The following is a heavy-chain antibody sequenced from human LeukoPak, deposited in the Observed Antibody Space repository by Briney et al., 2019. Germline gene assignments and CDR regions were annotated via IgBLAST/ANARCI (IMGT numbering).Heavy chain of an antibody. D-gene: IGHD4/OR15-4a*01. Sequence: GGSLRLSCAASGFTFSNYAMHWVRQAPGKGLDWVAVISFDGRNQYYADSVKGRFTISRDDPQRTLYLQMNNLQGEDTAVYYCARGQGCGPHYYFDFWGQGTLVTVSS. CDR1: GFTFSNYA. CDR2: ISFDGRNQ. V-gene: IGHV3-30*06. CDR3: ARGQGCGPHYYFDF. J-gene: IGHJ4*02.